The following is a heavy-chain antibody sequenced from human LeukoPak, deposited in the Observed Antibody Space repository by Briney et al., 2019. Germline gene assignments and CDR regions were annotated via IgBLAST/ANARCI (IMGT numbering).Heavy chain of an antibody. CDR1: GGSISSSSYY. D-gene: IGHD3-3*01. Sequence: PSETLSLTCTVSGGSISSSSYYWGWIRQPPGKGLEWIGSIYYSGSTYYNPSLKSRVTISVDTSKNQFSLKLSSVTAADTAVYYCARSSLEWFLFDYWGQGTLVTVSS. CDR3: ARSSLEWFLFDY. CDR2: IYYSGST. V-gene: IGHV4-39*07. J-gene: IGHJ4*02.